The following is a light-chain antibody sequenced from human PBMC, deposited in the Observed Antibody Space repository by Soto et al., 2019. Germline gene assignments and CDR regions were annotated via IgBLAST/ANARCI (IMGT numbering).Light chain of an antibody. J-gene: IGKJ3*01. CDR2: SAS. V-gene: IGKV1-6*01. CDR1: QNIRKY. Sequence: IQMTQSPSSLSASVGDRVTITCRASQNIRKYLNWYQQKAGEAPKVLIYSASSLQSGVPSRFSGSGSGTDFTLSISSLQPEDLATYYCLQDYNFLTFGPGTKVDIK. CDR3: LQDYNFLT.